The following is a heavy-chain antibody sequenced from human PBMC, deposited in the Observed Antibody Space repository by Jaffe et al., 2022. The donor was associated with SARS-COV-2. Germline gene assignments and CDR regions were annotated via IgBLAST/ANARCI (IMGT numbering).Heavy chain of an antibody. CDR3: TTAPNYYDSSGYYYEDY. CDR2: IKSKTDGGTT. Sequence: EVQLVESGGGLVKPGGSLRLSCAASGFTFSNAWMSWVRQAPGKGLEWVGRIKSKTDGGTTDYAAPVKGRFTISRDDSKNTLYLQMNSLKTEDTAVYYCTTAPNYYDSSGYYYEDYWGQGTLVTVSS. D-gene: IGHD3-22*01. V-gene: IGHV3-15*01. J-gene: IGHJ4*02. CDR1: GFTFSNAW.